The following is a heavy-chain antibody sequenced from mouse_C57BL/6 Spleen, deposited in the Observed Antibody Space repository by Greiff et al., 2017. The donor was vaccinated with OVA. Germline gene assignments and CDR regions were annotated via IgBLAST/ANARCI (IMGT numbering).Heavy chain of an antibody. CDR3: ARESIYYGPYFDY. J-gene: IGHJ2*01. Sequence: VHVKQSGPELVKPGASVKISCKASGYSFTDYNMNWVKQSNGKSLEWIGVINPNYGTTSYNQKFKGKATLTVDQSSSTAYMQLNSLTSEDSAVYYCARESIYYGPYFDYWGQGTTLTVSS. V-gene: IGHV1-39*01. CDR2: INPNYGTT. CDR1: GYSFTDYN. D-gene: IGHD2-1*01.